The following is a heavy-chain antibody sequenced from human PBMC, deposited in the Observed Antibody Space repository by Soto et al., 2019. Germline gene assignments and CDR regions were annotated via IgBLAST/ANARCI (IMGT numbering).Heavy chain of an antibody. J-gene: IGHJ4*02. CDR2: IYYSGST. Sequence: SETRSLTCTVSGGSISSGGYYWSWIRHHPGKGLEWIGYIYYSGSTYYNPSLKSRVTISVDTSKNQFSLKLSSVTAADTAVYYCAREGVAASCEYWGKGTMVIVSS. V-gene: IGHV4-31*03. CDR1: GGSISSGGYY. CDR3: AREGVAASCEY. D-gene: IGHD6-13*01.